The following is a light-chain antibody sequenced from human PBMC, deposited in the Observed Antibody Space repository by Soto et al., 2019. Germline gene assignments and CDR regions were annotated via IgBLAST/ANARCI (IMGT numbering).Light chain of an antibody. CDR1: SRDVGNYNL. CDR3: SSYVGRKSYV. Sequence: QSVLTQPASVSGSPGQSITISCTGTSRDVGNYNLVAWYQQHPGRAPKLLFYEDSQRPSGVSHRFSASKSGNTASLTISGLQAEDEADYYCSSYVGRKSYVFGTGTKVTV. V-gene: IGLV2-23*01. CDR2: EDS. J-gene: IGLJ1*01.